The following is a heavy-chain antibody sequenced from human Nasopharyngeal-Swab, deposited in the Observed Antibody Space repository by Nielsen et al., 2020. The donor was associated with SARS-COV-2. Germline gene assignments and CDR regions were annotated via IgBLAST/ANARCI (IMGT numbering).Heavy chain of an antibody. V-gene: IGHV3-7*01. Sequence: GESLKISCATSGFSFSSYSMTWVRQAPGKGLEWVANIKQDGSELYYVDSVKGRFTISRDNAKNSLFLQMNSLRAEDTAVYYCARDGLDYDFWSAYFMDVWGQGTTVTVSS. J-gene: IGHJ6*02. CDR3: ARDGLDYDFWSAYFMDV. D-gene: IGHD3-3*01. CDR2: IKQDGSEL. CDR1: GFSFSSYS.